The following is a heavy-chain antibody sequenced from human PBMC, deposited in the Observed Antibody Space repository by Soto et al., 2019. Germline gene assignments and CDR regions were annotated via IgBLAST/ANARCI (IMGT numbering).Heavy chain of an antibody. CDR3: ARDRVVVVPAAIYYMDV. D-gene: IGHD2-2*01. CDR2: ISAYNGNT. Sequence: ASVKVSCKASGYTFTSYGISWVRQAPGQGLEWMGWISAYNGNTNYAQKLQGRVTMTTDTSTSTAYMELRSLRSDDTAVYYCARDRVVVVPAAIYYMDVWGKGTTVTVFS. J-gene: IGHJ6*03. V-gene: IGHV1-18*01. CDR1: GYTFTSYG.